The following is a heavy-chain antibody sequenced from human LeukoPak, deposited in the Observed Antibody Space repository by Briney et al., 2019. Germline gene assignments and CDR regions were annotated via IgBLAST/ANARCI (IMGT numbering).Heavy chain of an antibody. J-gene: IGHJ4*02. CDR3: ARVPAYDFWSGYYVPFDY. CDR2: ISYDGSNK. Sequence: AGGSLRLSCAASGFTFSSYAMHWVRQAPGKGLEWVAVISYDGSNKYYADSVKGRFTISRDNSKNTLYLQMNSLRAEDTAVYYCARVPAYDFWSGYYVPFDYWGQGTLVTVSS. CDR1: GFTFSSYA. D-gene: IGHD3-3*01. V-gene: IGHV3-30-3*01.